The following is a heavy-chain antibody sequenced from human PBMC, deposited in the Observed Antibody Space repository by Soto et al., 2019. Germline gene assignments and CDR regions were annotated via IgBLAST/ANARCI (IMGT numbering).Heavy chain of an antibody. J-gene: IGHJ5*02. D-gene: IGHD2-2*01. V-gene: IGHV3-9*01. Sequence: PGGSLRLSCAASGFTFDDYAMHWVRQAPGKGLEWVSGISWNSGSIGYADSVKGRFTISRDNAKNSLYLQMNSLRAEDTALYYCAKDIAPYCSSTSCHNWFDPWGQGTLVTVSS. CDR2: ISWNSGSI. CDR3: AKDIAPYCSSTSCHNWFDP. CDR1: GFTFDDYA.